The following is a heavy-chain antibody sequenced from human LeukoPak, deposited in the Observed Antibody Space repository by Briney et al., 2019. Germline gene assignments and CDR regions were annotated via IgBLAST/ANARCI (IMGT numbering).Heavy chain of an antibody. V-gene: IGHV3-21*01. J-gene: IGHJ4*02. Sequence: PGGSLRLSCAASGFTFSNYAMSWVRQAPGKGLEWVSAITGSGGAYTYYADSVKGRFTISRGNAKNSLYLQMNSLRAEDTAVYYCARVWVIWGQGTLVTVSS. CDR1: GFTFSNYA. CDR2: ITGSGGAYT. D-gene: IGHD1-26*01. CDR3: ARVWVI.